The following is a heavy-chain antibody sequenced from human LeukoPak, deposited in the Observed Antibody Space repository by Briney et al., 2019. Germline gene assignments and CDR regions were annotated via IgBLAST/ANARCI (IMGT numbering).Heavy chain of an antibody. D-gene: IGHD6-19*01. CDR3: AKGHYSSGWYAENY. J-gene: IGHJ4*02. CDR2: ISGSGGST. V-gene: IGHV3-23*01. CDR1: GFTFSSYA. Sequence: PGGSLRLSCAASGFTFSSYAMSWVRQAPGKGLEWVSAISGSGGSTYYADSVKGRFTISRDNSKNTLYLQMNSLRAEDTAVYYCAKGHYSSGWYAENYWGQGTLVTVSS.